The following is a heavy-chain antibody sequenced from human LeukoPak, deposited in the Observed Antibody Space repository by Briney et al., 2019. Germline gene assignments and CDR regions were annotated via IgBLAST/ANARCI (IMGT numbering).Heavy chain of an antibody. Sequence: PSETLSLTCTVSGGSISGYYWSWIRQSPGKGLEWIGYIYYSGTTSYNPSFKSRATISVDTSKNQFSLKLRSVTAADTAVYFCVRDNGDGPNSGTGYFDSWGQGTLVTVSS. CDR3: VRDNGDGPNSGTGYFDS. CDR1: GGSISGYY. V-gene: IGHV4-59*01. J-gene: IGHJ4*02. D-gene: IGHD4-17*01. CDR2: IYYSGTT.